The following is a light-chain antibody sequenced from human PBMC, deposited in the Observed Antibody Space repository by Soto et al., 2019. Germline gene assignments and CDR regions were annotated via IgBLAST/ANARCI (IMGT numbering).Light chain of an antibody. CDR3: QQSYTTPT. Sequence: DIQMTQSPSSLSASVGDRVTITCRASEDISLYLNWYQHKPGKAPKLLIYAASSLQSGVPSRFSGSGSGTDFTLTISILQPEDFASYFCQQSYTTPTFGQGTKLEIK. CDR1: EDISLY. J-gene: IGKJ2*01. V-gene: IGKV1-39*01. CDR2: AAS.